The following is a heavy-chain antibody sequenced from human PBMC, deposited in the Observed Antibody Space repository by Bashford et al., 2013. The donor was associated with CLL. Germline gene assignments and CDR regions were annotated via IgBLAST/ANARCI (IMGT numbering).Heavy chain of an antibody. D-gene: IGHD3-22*01. Sequence: GSLRLSCAASGIPPSVATGCTGSAKLRGKGLVWVSRINSDGSSTSYADSVKGRFTISRDNAKNTLYLQMNSLRAEDTAVYYCARGYYYDSSGYFPIDYWGQGTLVTVSS. CDR1: GIPPSVATG. CDR3: ARGYYYDSSGYFPIDY. CDR2: INSDGSST. J-gene: IGHJ4*02. V-gene: IGHV3-74*01.